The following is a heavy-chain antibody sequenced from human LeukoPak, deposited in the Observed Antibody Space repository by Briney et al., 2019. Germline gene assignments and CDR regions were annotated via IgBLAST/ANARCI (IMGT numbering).Heavy chain of an antibody. V-gene: IGHV3-48*02. Sequence: GGSLRLSCAASGFTFGQHVFSWVRQAPGKGLEWVSYINHNGETIFYPDFLKGRFTISRDNARNSLYLQMNSLRDDDTAIYYCAREHRGIVVVITPRRYFDYWGQGTLVTVSS. CDR3: AREHRGIVVVITPRRYFDY. CDR2: INHNGETI. CDR1: GFTFGQHV. J-gene: IGHJ4*02. D-gene: IGHD3-22*01.